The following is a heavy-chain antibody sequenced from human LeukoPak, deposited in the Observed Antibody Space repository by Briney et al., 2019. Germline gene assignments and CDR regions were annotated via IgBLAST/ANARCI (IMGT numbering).Heavy chain of an antibody. J-gene: IGHJ4*02. Sequence: PGRSLRLSCAASGFTFDDYAMHWVRQAPGKGLEWVSGISWNSGSIGYADSVKGRFTISRDNAKNSLYLQMNGLRAEDTALYYCAKGSSLYVDYWGQGTLGTVSS. CDR3: AKGSSLYVDY. D-gene: IGHD6-13*01. CDR2: ISWNSGSI. CDR1: GFTFDDYA. V-gene: IGHV3-9*01.